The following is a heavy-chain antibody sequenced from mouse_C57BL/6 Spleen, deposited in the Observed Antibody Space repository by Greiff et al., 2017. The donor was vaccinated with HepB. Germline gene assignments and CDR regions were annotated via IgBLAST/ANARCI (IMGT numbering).Heavy chain of an antibody. Sequence: VQLQQSGPELVKPGASVKISCKASGYAFSSSWMNWVKQRPGKGLEWIGRIYPGDGDTNYNGKFKGKATLTADKSSSPAYMQLSSLTSEDSAVYFWARLGLGAAMDYWGQGTSVTVSS. CDR1: GYAFSSSW. J-gene: IGHJ4*01. CDR3: ARLGLGAAMDY. D-gene: IGHD4-1*01. V-gene: IGHV1-82*01. CDR2: IYPGDGDT.